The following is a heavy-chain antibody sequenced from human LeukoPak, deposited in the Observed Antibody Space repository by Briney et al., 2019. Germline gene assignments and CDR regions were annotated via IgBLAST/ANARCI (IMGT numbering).Heavy chain of an antibody. Sequence: GGSLRLSCAASGLTVSSNYMRWVRQAPGKGLEWVSLIYSGSSTYYADSVKGRFTISRDKSKNTLYLEMSSLRVEDTAVYYCAMGAIVATIDYWAREPWSPSPQ. J-gene: IGHJ4*02. V-gene: IGHV3-66*01. D-gene: IGHD5-12*01. CDR3: AMGAIVATIDY. CDR1: GLTVSSNY. CDR2: IYSGSST.